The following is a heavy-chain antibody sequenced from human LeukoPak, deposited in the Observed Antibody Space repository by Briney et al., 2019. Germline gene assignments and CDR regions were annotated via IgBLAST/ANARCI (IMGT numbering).Heavy chain of an antibody. CDR1: GGTFSNYA. CDR2: IIPIFGTA. CDR3: AREYTLYRSGWFLDY. Sequence: SVKVSCKASGGTFSNYAISWVRQAPGQGLEWMGGIIPIFGTANYAQKFQGRVTITTDESTSTAYMELSSLRSEDTAVYYCAREYTLYRSGWFLDYWGQGTVVTVSS. J-gene: IGHJ4*02. V-gene: IGHV1-69*05. D-gene: IGHD6-19*01.